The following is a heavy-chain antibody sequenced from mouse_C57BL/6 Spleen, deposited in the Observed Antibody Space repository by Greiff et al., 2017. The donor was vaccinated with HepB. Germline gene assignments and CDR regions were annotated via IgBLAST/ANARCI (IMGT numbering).Heavy chain of an antibody. CDR1: GFTFSDYY. CDR3: ARANYYGNYDWYFDV. Sequence: EVKLMESEGGLVQPGSSMKLSCTASGFTFSDYYMAWVRQVPEKGLEWVANINYDGSSTYYLDSLKSRFIISRDNAKNILYLQMSSLKSEDTATYYCARANYYGNYDWYFDVWGTGTTVTVSS. V-gene: IGHV5-16*01. D-gene: IGHD2-1*01. CDR2: INYDGSST. J-gene: IGHJ1*03.